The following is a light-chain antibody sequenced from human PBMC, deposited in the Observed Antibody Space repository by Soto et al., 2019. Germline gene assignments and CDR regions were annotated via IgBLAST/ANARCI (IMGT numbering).Light chain of an antibody. CDR2: DAS. Sequence: EIMLTQSPGTLSLSPGDRATLSCRASQSVSGSYLAWYQQKPGQAPRLLIYDASSRATGIPDRFSGSGSGTDFTLTISRLEPEDFAVYYCQQYGVSPTFGGGTKVDIK. CDR3: QQYGVSPT. CDR1: QSVSGSY. V-gene: IGKV3-20*01. J-gene: IGKJ4*01.